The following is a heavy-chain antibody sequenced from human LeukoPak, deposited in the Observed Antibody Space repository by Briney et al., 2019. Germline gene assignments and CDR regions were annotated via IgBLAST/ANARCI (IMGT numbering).Heavy chain of an antibody. J-gene: IGHJ5*02. Sequence: SVKVSCKASGGTFSSYAISWVRQAPGQGLEWMGGIIPIFGTANYAQKFQGRVTITADKSTSTAYMELSSLRSEDTAVYYCASCGDIVATACDHWGQGTLVTVSS. CDR3: ASCGDIVATACDH. D-gene: IGHD5-12*01. V-gene: IGHV1-69*06. CDR1: GGTFSSYA. CDR2: IIPIFGTA.